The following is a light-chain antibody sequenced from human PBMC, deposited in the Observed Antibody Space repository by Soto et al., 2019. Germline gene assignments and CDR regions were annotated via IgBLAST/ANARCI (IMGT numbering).Light chain of an antibody. J-gene: IGKJ4*01. CDR3: QKYNSAPLT. V-gene: IGKV1-5*01. Sequence: DIQMTQSRSTLSGSXXDRVXITFLASQSISSWLAWYQQKPGKAPKXXIYDASSLESGVPSRFSGSGSGTEFTLTISSLQPEDVATYYCQKYNSAPLTFGGGTKVDIK. CDR1: QSISSW. CDR2: DAS.